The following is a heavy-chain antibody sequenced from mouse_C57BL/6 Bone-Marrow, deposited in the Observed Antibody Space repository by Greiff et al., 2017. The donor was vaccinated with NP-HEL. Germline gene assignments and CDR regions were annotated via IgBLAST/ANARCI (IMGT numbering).Heavy chain of an antibody. CDR1: GFTFSSYG. V-gene: IGHV5-6*01. J-gene: IGHJ3*01. Sequence: EVKLVESGGDLVKPGGSLKLSCAASGFTFSSYGMSWVRQTPDKRLEWVATISSGGSYTYYPDSVKGRFTISRDNAKNTLYLQMSSLKSEDTAMYYCARLYYDYVFAYWGQVTLVTVSA. CDR2: ISSGGSYT. D-gene: IGHD2-4*01. CDR3: ARLYYDYVFAY.